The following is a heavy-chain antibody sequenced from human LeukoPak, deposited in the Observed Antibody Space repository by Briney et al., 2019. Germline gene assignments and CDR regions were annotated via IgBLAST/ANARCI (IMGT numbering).Heavy chain of an antibody. CDR2: INWDGTNT. CDR3: VKDVSSNWYSFDY. CDR1: GGTTDDYG. D-gene: IGHD6-13*01. J-gene: IGHJ4*02. Sequence: GGSLRLSCAASGGTTDDYGMSWVRQAPGKGLEWVSGINWDGTNTYYAESVKGRFTISRDSAEKSPYLQMNSLRDDDTAFYYCVKDVSSNWYSFDYWGQGTLVTVSS. V-gene: IGHV3-20*04.